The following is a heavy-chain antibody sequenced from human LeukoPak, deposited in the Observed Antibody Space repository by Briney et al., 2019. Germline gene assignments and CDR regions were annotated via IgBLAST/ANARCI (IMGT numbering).Heavy chain of an antibody. D-gene: IGHD6-13*01. V-gene: IGHV4-61*02. J-gene: IGHJ4*02. CDR2: IYTSGST. CDR1: GGSISSGSYY. CDR3: ARDLDSSSSLDY. Sequence: SETLSLTCTVSGGSISSGSYYWSWIRQPAGKGLEWIGRIYTSGSTNYNPSLKSRVTILVDTSKNQFSLKLSSVTAADTAVYYCARDLDSSSSLDYWGQGTLVTVSS.